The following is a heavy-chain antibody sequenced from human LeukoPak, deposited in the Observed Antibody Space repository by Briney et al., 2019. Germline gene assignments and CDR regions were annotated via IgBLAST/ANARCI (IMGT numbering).Heavy chain of an antibody. CDR2: IYYSGST. CDR1: GGSISSSSYY. D-gene: IGHD3-10*01. CDR3: AREMVRGAFGY. Sequence: PSETLSLTCTVSGGSISSSSYYWGWIRQPPGKGLEWIGSIYYSGSTYYNPSLKSRVTISVDTSKNQFSLKLSSVTAADTAVYYCAREMVRGAFGYWGQGTLVTVSS. V-gene: IGHV4-39*02. J-gene: IGHJ4*02.